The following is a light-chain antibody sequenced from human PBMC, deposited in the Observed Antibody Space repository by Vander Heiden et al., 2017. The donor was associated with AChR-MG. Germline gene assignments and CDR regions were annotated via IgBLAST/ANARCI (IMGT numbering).Light chain of an antibody. CDR2: GAS. J-gene: IGKJ1*01. Sequence: EIVLTQSPGTLSLSPGETATLSCRASQRISNNYVAWYQQKPGQAPRLLIHGASRRATGIPARFSGSGSGAVFTLTIHRLEPEDVAVYYCQQYGNSPPWTFGQGTKVEIK. CDR1: QRISNNY. V-gene: IGKV3-20*01. CDR3: QQYGNSPPWT.